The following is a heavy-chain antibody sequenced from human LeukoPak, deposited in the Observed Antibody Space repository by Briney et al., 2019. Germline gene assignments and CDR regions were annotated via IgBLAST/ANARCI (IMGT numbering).Heavy chain of an antibody. V-gene: IGHV3-23*01. D-gene: IGHD3-16*01. CDR1: GFTFSNYA. CDR2: ISGSTGST. J-gene: IGHJ4*02. Sequence: PGGSLRLSCAASGFTFSNYAMNWVRQAPGKGLEWVSLISGSTGSTYYANSVKGRFSISRDNSRNTVYLQMNSLRVEDTAVYYCAKGGPNDYWGQGTLVTVSS. CDR3: AKGGPNDY.